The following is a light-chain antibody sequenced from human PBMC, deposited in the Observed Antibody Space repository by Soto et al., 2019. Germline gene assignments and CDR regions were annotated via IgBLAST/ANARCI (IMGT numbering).Light chain of an antibody. CDR3: QQYNNWQT. V-gene: IGKV3-15*01. CDR2: GAS. Sequence: EIVMTQSPGTLSLSPGERATLSCRASQSVSSNYLAWFHQKPGKPPRLLIYGASTGATGVPARLSGSGSGTEFTLTIRSLQSEDFAVYYCQQYNNWQTFGQGTKVDIK. J-gene: IGKJ1*01. CDR1: QSVSSN.